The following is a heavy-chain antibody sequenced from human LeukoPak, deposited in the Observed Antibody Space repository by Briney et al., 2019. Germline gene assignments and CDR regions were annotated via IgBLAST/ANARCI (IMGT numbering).Heavy chain of an antibody. D-gene: IGHD3-22*01. J-gene: IGHJ3*02. CDR1: GYSFTSYW. CDR2: IYPGDSDT. V-gene: IGHV5-51*01. Sequence: GESLKISCKGSGYSFTSYWIGWVRQMPGKGLEWMGIIYPGDSDTRYSPSFQGQVTISADKSISTAYLQWSSLKASDTAMYYCARPGYYDSAPYGVTRWRAFDIWGQGTMVTVSS. CDR3: ARPGYYDSAPYGVTRWRAFDI.